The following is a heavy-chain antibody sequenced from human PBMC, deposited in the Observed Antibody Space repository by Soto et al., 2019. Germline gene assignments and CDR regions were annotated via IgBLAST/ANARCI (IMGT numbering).Heavy chain of an antibody. Sequence: SETLSLTCAVSGGSITTTTDSWGWIRQPPGKGLEWIGSVFYTGSTYYNPSLKSRVTISADTSTNQLSLKLPSVTAADTAVYYCARMAGDYYSYYFHHFDMDVWGKGTTVTVS. CDR3: ARMAGDYYSYYFHHFDMDV. CDR1: GGSITTTTDS. V-gene: IGHV4-39*01. J-gene: IGHJ6*03. CDR2: VFYTGST. D-gene: IGHD2-21*02.